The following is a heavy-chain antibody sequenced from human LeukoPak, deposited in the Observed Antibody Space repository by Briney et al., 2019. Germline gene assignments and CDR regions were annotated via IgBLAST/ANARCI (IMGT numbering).Heavy chain of an antibody. D-gene: IGHD2-2*01. CDR2: ISSSSSTI. CDR3: ARGSSCSSTSCQYGGY. Sequence: GGSLRPSCAAPGFTFSSYSMNWVRQAPGKGLEWVSYISSSSSTIYYADSVKGRFIISRDNAKNSLYLQMNSLRAEDTAAYYCARGSSCSSTSCQYGGYWGQGTLVTVSS. J-gene: IGHJ4*02. CDR1: GFTFSSYS. V-gene: IGHV3-48*01.